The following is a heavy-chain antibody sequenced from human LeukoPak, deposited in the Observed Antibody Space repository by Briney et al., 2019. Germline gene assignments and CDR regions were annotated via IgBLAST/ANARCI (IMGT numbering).Heavy chain of an antibody. J-gene: IGHJ5*02. Sequence: GESLKISCKGSGYSFTSYWIGWVRQMPGKGLEWMGIIYPGDSDTRDSPSFQGQVTISADKSISTAYLQWSSLKASDTAMYYCARLNYYGSGSAYNWFDPWGQGTLVTVSS. CDR2: IYPGDSDT. CDR3: ARLNYYGSGSAYNWFDP. D-gene: IGHD3-10*01. CDR1: GYSFTSYW. V-gene: IGHV5-51*01.